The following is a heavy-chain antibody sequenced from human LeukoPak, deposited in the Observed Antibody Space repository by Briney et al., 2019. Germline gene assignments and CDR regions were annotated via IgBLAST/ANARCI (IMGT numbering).Heavy chain of an antibody. CDR1: GFTFSHYA. CDR2: SSSDSNYI. Sequence: GGSLRLSCAASGFTFSHYAMNWVRQAPGKGLEWVSSSSSDSNYIYYADSVKGRFTISRDNAKNSLYLQMNSLRAEDTALYYCAKDITASIATPVYWGQGTLVTVSS. D-gene: IGHD6-6*01. V-gene: IGHV3-21*04. J-gene: IGHJ4*02. CDR3: AKDITASIATPVY.